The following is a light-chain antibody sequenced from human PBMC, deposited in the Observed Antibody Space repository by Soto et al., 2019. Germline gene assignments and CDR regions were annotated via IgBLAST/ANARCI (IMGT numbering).Light chain of an antibody. CDR2: EDN. CDR1: SSNIGKNY. V-gene: IGLV1-51*02. CDR3: GTWDSCLSVFV. Sequence: QSVLTQPPSVSAAPGQKVTFSCSGSSSNIGKNYVSWYQQVPGTAPKLLIYEDNKRRSGIPDRFSGSKSGTSATLGITGLQTGDEADYYCGTWDSCLSVFVFGTGTKLTVL. J-gene: IGLJ1*01.